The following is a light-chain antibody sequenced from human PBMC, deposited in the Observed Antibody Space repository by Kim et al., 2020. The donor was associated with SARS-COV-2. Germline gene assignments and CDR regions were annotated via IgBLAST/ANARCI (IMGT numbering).Light chain of an antibody. Sequence: ASVKLTCTLSSGHSSYAIAWHQQQPEKGPRYLMKLNSDGSHSKGDGIPDRFSGSSSGAERYLTIYSLQSEDEADYYCQTWGTGIRVFGGGTQLTVL. CDR3: QTWGTGIRV. CDR1: SGHSSYA. V-gene: IGLV4-69*01. J-gene: IGLJ3*02. CDR2: LNSDGSH.